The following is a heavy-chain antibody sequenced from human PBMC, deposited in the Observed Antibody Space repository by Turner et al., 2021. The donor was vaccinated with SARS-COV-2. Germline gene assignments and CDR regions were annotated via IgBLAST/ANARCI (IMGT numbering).Heavy chain of an antibody. CDR1: GFPFSSYT. V-gene: IGHV3-21*01. CDR3: ARGTYYYDSSVYSGTNWFDP. CDR2: ISSSSSYI. J-gene: IGHJ5*02. D-gene: IGHD3-22*01. Sequence: EVQLMESGGGLVKPGGSLRLSCAASGFPFSSYTMYWVRQAPGKGLEWVSSISSSSSYIYYADSVKGRFTISRDNAKNSLYLQMNSLRAEDTAVYYCARGTYYYDSSVYSGTNWFDPWGQGTLVTVSS.